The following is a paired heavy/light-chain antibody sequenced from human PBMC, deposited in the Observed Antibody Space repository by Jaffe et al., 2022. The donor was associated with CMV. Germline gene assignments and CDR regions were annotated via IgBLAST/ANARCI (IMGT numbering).Heavy chain of an antibody. CDR2: ISYDGSNK. CDR3: AKSAPRSQYYDSRFGAFDI. V-gene: IGHV3-30*18. J-gene: IGHJ3*02. Sequence: QVLLVESGGGAVQPGRSLRLSCEASGFTFSSYGMHWVRQAPGKGLEWVAGISYDGSNKYYADAVEGRFTISRDNSKSMVYLQMNSLRAEDTAGYYCAKSAPRSQYYDSRFGAFDIWGQGTVVTVSS. D-gene: IGHD3-22*01. CDR1: GFTFSSYG.
Light chain of an antibody. Sequence: SYELTQPPSVSVSPGQTASITCSGDKLGDKYASWYQQKPGQSPVLVIYEDSKRPSGIPERFSGSNSGNTATLTISGTQAMDEADYYCQAWDSSTYVVFGGGTKLTVL. J-gene: IGLJ2*01. CDR3: QAWDSSTYVV. V-gene: IGLV3-1*01. CDR2: EDS. CDR1: KLGDKY.